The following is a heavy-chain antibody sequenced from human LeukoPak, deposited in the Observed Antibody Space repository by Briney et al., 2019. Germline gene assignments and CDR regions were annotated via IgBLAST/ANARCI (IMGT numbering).Heavy chain of an antibody. CDR1: GYSISSGYY. Sequence: KTSETLSLTCTVSGYSISSGYYWGWIRQPPGKGLEWIGSVYYSGSTYYNPSLKSRVTMSVDTSKNQFSLKLSSVTAADTAVYYCARHIQIAFRVFRLGWIGPWGQGTLVTVSS. V-gene: IGHV4-38-2*02. J-gene: IGHJ5*02. D-gene: IGHD3-3*02. CDR2: VYYSGST. CDR3: ARHIQIAFRVFRLGWIGP.